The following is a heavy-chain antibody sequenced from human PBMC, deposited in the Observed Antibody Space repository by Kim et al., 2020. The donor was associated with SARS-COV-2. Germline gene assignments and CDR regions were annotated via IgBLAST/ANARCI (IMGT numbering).Heavy chain of an antibody. CDR1: GDSISSNIVA. CDR3: ARHIAGVSSRLSWFDP. J-gene: IGHJ5*02. Sequence: SQTLSLTCAISGDSISSNIVAWNWIRQSPSRGLEWLGRTFYRSKWYNDYATSMKGRITINPDTSKNQFTLQLKSVTPEDTALYYCARHIAGVSSRLSWFDPGGQGTLVTVSA. V-gene: IGHV6-1*01. CDR2: TFYRSKWYN. D-gene: IGHD3-22*01.